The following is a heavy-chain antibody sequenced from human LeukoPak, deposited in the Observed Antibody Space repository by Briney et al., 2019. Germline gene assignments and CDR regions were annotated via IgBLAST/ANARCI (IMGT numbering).Heavy chain of an antibody. CDR3: ARETMEAFDI. Sequence: GGSLRLSCAASGFTFSSYSMNWVRQAPGNGLEWVSSIGSSSSSIYYADSVTGRFTISRDNPKHSLYLQLNSLRAEDTAVYYCARETMEAFDIWGQGTMITVSS. J-gene: IGHJ3*02. CDR1: GFTFSSYS. CDR2: IGSSSSSI. D-gene: IGHD3-10*01. V-gene: IGHV3-21*01.